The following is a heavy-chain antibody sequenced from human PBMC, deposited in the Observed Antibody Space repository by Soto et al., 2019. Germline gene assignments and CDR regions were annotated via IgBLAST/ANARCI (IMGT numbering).Heavy chain of an antibody. D-gene: IGHD3-10*01. Sequence: GGSLRLSCAASGFTFSSFAMSWVRQAPGKGLEWVASISGSGGSTYYADSVKGRFTISRDNPKNTLYLQMNSLRAGDTAVYYCAKDQDYYGSGNSMDVWGQGTTVTVSS. CDR3: AKDQDYYGSGNSMDV. CDR1: GFTFSSFA. CDR2: ISGSGGST. V-gene: IGHV3-23*01. J-gene: IGHJ6*02.